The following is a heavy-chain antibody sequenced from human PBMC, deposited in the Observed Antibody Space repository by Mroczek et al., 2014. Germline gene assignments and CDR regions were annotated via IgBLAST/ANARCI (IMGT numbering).Heavy chain of an antibody. CDR3: ARGYCSSTSCYLVPYNWFDP. CDR1: GYTFTGYY. CDR2: INPNSGGT. Sequence: QVQLVQSGAEVKKPGASVKVSCKASGYTFTGYYMHWVRQAPGQGLEWMGWINPNSGGTNYAQKFQGRVTMTRDTSISTAYMELSRLRSDDTAVYYCARGYCSSTSCYLVPYNWFDPWAREPWSPSPQ. J-gene: IGHJ5*02. V-gene: IGHV1-2*02. D-gene: IGHD2-2*01.